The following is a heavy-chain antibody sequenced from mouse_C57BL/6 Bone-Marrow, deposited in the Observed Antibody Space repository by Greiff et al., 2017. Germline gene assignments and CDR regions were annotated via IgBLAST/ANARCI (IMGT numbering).Heavy chain of an antibody. V-gene: IGHV5-4*01. Sequence: EVKLVESGGGLVKPGGSLKLSCAASGFTFSSYAMSWVRQTPEKRLEWVATISDGGSYTYYPDNVKGRFTISRDNAKNNLYLQMSHLKSEDTAMYYCARDGFSTSHFDYWGQGTTLTVSS. CDR3: ARDGFSTSHFDY. D-gene: IGHD1-1*01. CDR2: ISDGGSYT. J-gene: IGHJ2*01. CDR1: GFTFSSYA.